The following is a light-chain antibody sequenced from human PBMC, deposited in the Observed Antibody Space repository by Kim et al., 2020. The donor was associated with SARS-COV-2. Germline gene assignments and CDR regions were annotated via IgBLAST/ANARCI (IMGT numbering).Light chain of an antibody. CDR1: QSVTTN. J-gene: IGKJ4*01. V-gene: IGKV3D-15*01. CDR3: QQYNDWPLT. CDR2: GAS. Sequence: VSPVESSTLTCRASQSVTTNLAWYQQNPGQAPRLLIYGASTMAPGIPAMFSGSGSGTEFTLTISGLQSEDFALYSCQQYNDWPLTFGGGTKVDIK.